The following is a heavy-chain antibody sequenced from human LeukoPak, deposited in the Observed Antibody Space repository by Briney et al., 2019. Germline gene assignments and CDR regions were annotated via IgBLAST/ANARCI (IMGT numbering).Heavy chain of an antibody. Sequence: GGSLRLSCAASGFTFSTYAMSWVRQAPGKGLEWVSTISGGGGSTYYADSVKGRFTISRDNSKNTMYLQMNSLTAEDTAVYYCAKDRVWYFDYWGQGTLVTVSS. CDR1: GFTFSTYA. V-gene: IGHV3-23*01. CDR3: AKDRVWYFDY. CDR2: ISGGGGST. D-gene: IGHD3-16*01. J-gene: IGHJ4*02.